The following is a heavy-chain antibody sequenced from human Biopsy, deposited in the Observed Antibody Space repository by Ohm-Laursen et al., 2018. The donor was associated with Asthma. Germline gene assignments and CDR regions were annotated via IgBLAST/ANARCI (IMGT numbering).Heavy chain of an antibody. J-gene: IGHJ4*02. Sequence: AASVKVSCNASGYTFINYAIHWVRQAPEHSLEWMGWINAANGNTKYSQKFQGRVTITRDTSASTAYMELSSLRSEDTAVYYCVRDGARIAIFGVGDYFDYWGQGTLVTVSS. CDR1: GYTFINYA. CDR2: INAANGNT. D-gene: IGHD3-3*01. V-gene: IGHV1-3*01. CDR3: VRDGARIAIFGVGDYFDY.